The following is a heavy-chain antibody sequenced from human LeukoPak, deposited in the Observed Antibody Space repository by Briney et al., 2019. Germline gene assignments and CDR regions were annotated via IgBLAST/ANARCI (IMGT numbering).Heavy chain of an antibody. Sequence: GGSLRLSCGASGFTVSSNYMSWVRQAPGKGQEWVSVIYSGGSTYYADSVKGRFTISRDNSKNTLYLQMNSLRAEDTAVYYCARSEYSYGLTNFDYWGQGTLVTVSS. CDR1: GFTVSSNY. CDR3: ARSEYSYGLTNFDY. D-gene: IGHD5-18*01. J-gene: IGHJ4*02. CDR2: IYSGGST. V-gene: IGHV3-53*01.